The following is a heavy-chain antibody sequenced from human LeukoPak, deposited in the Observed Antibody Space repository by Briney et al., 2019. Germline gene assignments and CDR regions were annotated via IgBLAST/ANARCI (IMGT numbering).Heavy chain of an antibody. CDR1: GGSISSYY. J-gene: IGHJ3*02. D-gene: IGHD3-22*01. Sequence: ASETLSLTCTVSGGSISSYYWSWIRQPPGKGLEWIGYIFYSGSTSYNPSLKSRVTISSDTSKNQFSLRLTSVTAADTAVYYCARDVVDNFYNNSVYYGRGVFDIWGQGTMVTVSS. V-gene: IGHV4-59*01. CDR2: IFYSGST. CDR3: ARDVVDNFYNNSVYYGRGVFDI.